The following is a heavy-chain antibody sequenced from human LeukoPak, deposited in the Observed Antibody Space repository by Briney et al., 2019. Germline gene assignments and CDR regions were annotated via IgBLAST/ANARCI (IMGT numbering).Heavy chain of an antibody. CDR3: AREGGLGSYSPAHSYFRYYMDV. CDR1: GGSISSSSYY. V-gene: IGHV4-39*02. D-gene: IGHD3-10*01. J-gene: IGHJ6*03. Sequence: SETLSLTCTVSGGSISSSSYYWGWIRQPPGKGLEWIGSIYYSGSTYYNPSLKSRVTISVDTSKNQFSLKLSSVTAADTAVYYCAREGGLGSYSPAHSYFRYYMDVWGKGTTVTISS. CDR2: IYYSGST.